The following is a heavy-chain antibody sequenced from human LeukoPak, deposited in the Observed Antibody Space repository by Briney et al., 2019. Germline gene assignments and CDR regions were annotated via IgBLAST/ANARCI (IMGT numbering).Heavy chain of an antibody. D-gene: IGHD2-2*01. V-gene: IGHV4-30-2*01. Sequence: PSQTLSLTCTVSGGSISSGGYYWSWIRQPPGKGLEWIGYIYHSGSTYYNPSLKSRVTISVDTSKNQFSLKLSSVTAADTAVYFCAREGGGIVLVPGASANWFDPWGQGTQVTVSS. J-gene: IGHJ5*02. CDR1: GGSISSGGYY. CDR3: AREGGGIVLVPGASANWFDP. CDR2: IYHSGST.